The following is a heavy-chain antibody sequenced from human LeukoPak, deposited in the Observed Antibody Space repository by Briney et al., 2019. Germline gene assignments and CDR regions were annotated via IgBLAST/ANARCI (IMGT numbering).Heavy chain of an antibody. J-gene: IGHJ4*02. D-gene: IGHD3-9*01. CDR3: ATSDILTGYTVDY. CDR1: GYTLTELS. V-gene: IGHV1-24*01. Sequence: GAPVKVSCKVSGYTLTELSMHWVRQAPGKGLEWMGGFDPEDGETIYAQKFQGRVTMTEDTSTDTAYMELSSLRSEDTAVYYCATSDILTGYTVDYWGQGTLVTVSS. CDR2: FDPEDGET.